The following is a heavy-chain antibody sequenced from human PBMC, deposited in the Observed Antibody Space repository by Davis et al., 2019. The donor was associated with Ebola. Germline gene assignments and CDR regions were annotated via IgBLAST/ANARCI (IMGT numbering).Heavy chain of an antibody. D-gene: IGHD3-3*01. Sequence: GGSLRLSCVTSGFTFSSSAMNWVRQAPGMGLEWVSTISGSGGSTYYGESVKGRFTISRDNSKNTLYLQMNSLRAEDTAVYYCAKSGLSFGVVKYHYGMDVWGKGTTVTVSS. J-gene: IGHJ6*04. V-gene: IGHV3-23*01. CDR3: AKSGLSFGVVKYHYGMDV. CDR2: ISGSGGST. CDR1: GFTFSSSA.